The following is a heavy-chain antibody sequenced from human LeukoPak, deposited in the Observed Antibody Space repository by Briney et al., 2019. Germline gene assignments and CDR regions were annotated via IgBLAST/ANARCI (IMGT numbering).Heavy chain of an antibody. CDR2: INPNSGGT. J-gene: IGHJ3*02. D-gene: IGHD6-6*01. CDR1: GYTFTGYY. CDR3: ARVSGAAPLSLSDAFDI. Sequence: GASVKVSCKASGYTFTGYYMHWVRQAPGQGLEWMGWINPNSGGTNYAQKFQGRVTMTRDTSISTAYMELSRLRSDDTAVYYCARVSGAAPLSLSDAFDIWGQGTMVTVSS. V-gene: IGHV1-2*02.